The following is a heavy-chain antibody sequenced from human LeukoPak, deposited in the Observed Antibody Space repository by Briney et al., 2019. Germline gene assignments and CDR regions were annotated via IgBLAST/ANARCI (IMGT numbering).Heavy chain of an antibody. Sequence: PGGSLRLSCAASGFTFSSYTMNWVRQAPGKGLEWVSSISSSSSCIYYADSVKGRFTISRDNAKNSLYLQMNSLRAEDTAVYYCANDIWFGEFDPFDYWGQGTLVTVSS. J-gene: IGHJ4*02. CDR1: GFTFSSYT. CDR2: ISSSSSCI. CDR3: ANDIWFGEFDPFDY. D-gene: IGHD3-10*01. V-gene: IGHV3-21*04.